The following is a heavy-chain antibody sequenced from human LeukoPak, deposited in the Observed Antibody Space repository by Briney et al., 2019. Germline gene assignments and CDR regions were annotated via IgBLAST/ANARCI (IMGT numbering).Heavy chain of an antibody. CDR3: ARGRVSSWYHYYYYGMDV. CDR2: INHSGST. J-gene: IGHJ6*02. CDR1: GGSFSGYY. V-gene: IGHV4-34*01. Sequence: SETLSLTCAVYGGSFSGYYWSWIRQPPGKGLEWIGEINHSGSTNYNPSLKSRVTISVDTSKNQFSLKLSSVTAADTAVYYCARGRVSSWYHYYYYGMDVWGQGTTVTVS. D-gene: IGHD6-13*01.